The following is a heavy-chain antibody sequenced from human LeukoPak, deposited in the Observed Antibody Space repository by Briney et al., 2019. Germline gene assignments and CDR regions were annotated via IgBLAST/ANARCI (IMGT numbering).Heavy chain of an antibody. Sequence: GVALRSSSKGCGYSFTGYWLGWVGQVPGKGLEWMGIIYPGDSDTRYSPSFQGQVTISADKPISTAYLQWSSLKASDTAMYYCARHGGGSGSYYHPYDYWGQGTLVTVSS. CDR1: GYSFTGYW. D-gene: IGHD3-10*01. CDR2: IYPGDSDT. V-gene: IGHV5-51*01. J-gene: IGHJ4*02. CDR3: ARHGGGSGSYYHPYDY.